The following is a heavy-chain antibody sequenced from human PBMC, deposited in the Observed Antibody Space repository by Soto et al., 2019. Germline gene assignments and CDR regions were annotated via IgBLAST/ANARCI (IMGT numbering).Heavy chain of an antibody. J-gene: IGHJ4*02. CDR1: GYTFTSYG. V-gene: IGHV1-18*01. CDR3: ARDSSAYGDYSTAEY. Sequence: QVQLVQSGAEVKKPGASVKVSCKASGYTFTSYGIGWVRQAPGQGLEWMGWISAYNGNTNYAQKLQGRVTMTTDTSTSTAYMELRSLRSDDTAVYYCARDSSAYGDYSTAEYWGQGTLVTVSP. D-gene: IGHD4-17*01. CDR2: ISAYNGNT.